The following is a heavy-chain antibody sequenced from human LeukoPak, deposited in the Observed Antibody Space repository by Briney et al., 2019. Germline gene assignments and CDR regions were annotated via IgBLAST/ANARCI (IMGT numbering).Heavy chain of an antibody. CDR3: ARGLGRTTMVTRGGVRFDY. CDR1: GYTFTDYY. D-gene: IGHD5-18*01. CDR2: IIPNTGGT. V-gene: IGHV1-2*02. Sequence: GASVKVSCKASGYTFTDYYMHWVRQAPGQGLEWMGWIIPNTGGTYYAERFQGRVTMTRNTSISTAYMELSSLRSEDTAVYYCARGLGRTTMVTRGGVRFDYWGQGTLVTVSS. J-gene: IGHJ4*02.